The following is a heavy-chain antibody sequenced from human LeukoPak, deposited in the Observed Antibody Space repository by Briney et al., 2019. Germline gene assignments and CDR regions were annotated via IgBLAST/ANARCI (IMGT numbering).Heavy chain of an antibody. V-gene: IGHV1-18*01. CDR3: AREAVTTGFDY. J-gene: IGHJ4*02. CDR2: ISAYNGNR. Sequence: ASVNVSCKASGYTFTSYGITWVRQAPGQGLEWMGWISAYNGNRNSAQKLRDRVTMTTDTSTGTAYMELRSLRSDDTAVYYCAREAVTTGFDYWGQGTLVTVSP. D-gene: IGHD4-17*01. CDR1: GYTFTSYG.